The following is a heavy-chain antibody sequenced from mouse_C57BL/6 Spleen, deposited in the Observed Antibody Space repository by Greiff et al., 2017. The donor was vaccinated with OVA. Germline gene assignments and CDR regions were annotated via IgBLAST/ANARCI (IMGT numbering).Heavy chain of an antibody. CDR3: ARDGNPTGECFAY. CDR2: INPNNGGT. V-gene: IGHV1-22*01. J-gene: IGHJ3*01. D-gene: IGHD2-1*01. Sequence: EVQLQQSGPELVKPGASVKMSCKASGYTFTDYNMHWVKQSHGKSLEWIGYINPNNGGTSYNQKFKGKVTLTVNKSSSTAYMELRSLTSEDSAVYYCARDGNPTGECFAYWGQGTLVTVSA. CDR1: GYTFTDYN.